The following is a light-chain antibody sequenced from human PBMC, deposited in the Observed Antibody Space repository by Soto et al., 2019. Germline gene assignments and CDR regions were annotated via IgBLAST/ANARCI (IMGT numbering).Light chain of an antibody. V-gene: IGLV3-21*04. Sequence: SYELTQPPSVSVAPGKTARITCGGNNIGTKSVHWYQQKPGQAPVLVIHYDSDRPSGIPERFSGSNSGNTATLTITRVEPGDEAYYYCQLCDSSSDHHVFGTGTKVTLL. CDR3: QLCDSSSDHHV. CDR2: YDS. J-gene: IGLJ1*01. CDR1: NIGTKS.